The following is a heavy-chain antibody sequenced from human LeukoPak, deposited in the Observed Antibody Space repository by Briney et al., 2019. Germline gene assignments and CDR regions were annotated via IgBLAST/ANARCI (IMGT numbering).Heavy chain of an antibody. CDR3: AREVHGGYGSSWPHYYYYGMDV. CDR2: IIPIFGTA. V-gene: IGHV1-69*13. J-gene: IGHJ6*02. D-gene: IGHD6-13*01. CDR1: GGTFSSYA. Sequence: SVKVSCKASGGTFSSYAISWVRQAPGQGLEWMGGIIPIFGTANYAQKFQGRVTITADESTSTAYMELSSLRSEDTAVYYCAREVHGGYGSSWPHYYYYGMDVWGQGTTVTVSS.